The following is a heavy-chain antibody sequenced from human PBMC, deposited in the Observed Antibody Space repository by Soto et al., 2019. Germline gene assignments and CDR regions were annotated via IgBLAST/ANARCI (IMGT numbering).Heavy chain of an antibody. D-gene: IGHD5-18*01. V-gene: IGHV4-59*01. CDR1: GGSISSYY. CDR3: ARARGYSYGYDGIRFDY. J-gene: IGHJ4*02. CDR2: IYYSGST. Sequence: TSETLSLTCTVSGGSISSYYWSWIRQPPGKGLEWIGYIYYSGSTNYNPSLKSRVTISVDTSKNQFSLKLSSVTAADTAVYYCARARGYSYGYDGIRFDYWGQGTLVTVSS.